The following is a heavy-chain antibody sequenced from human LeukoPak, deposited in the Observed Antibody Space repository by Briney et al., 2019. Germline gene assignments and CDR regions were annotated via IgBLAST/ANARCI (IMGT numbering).Heavy chain of an antibody. J-gene: IGHJ4*02. CDR1: GFTFSNAW. V-gene: IGHV3-15*01. CDR2: IRSKTDGGTI. Sequence: GGSLRLSCAASGFTFSNAWMSWVRQAPGMGLDWVGRIRSKTDGGTIDYAAPVEGRFVISRDDSRDTLYLQMNSLRIEDTAMYYCTTWTDLYDYWGQGILVTVSP. CDR3: TTWTDLYDY. D-gene: IGHD3/OR15-3a*01.